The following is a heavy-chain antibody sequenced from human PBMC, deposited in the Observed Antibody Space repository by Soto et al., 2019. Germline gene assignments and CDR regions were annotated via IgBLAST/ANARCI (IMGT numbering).Heavy chain of an antibody. V-gene: IGHV3-30*18. D-gene: IGHD3-3*01. CDR1: GFTFSSYG. J-gene: IGHJ6*02. CDR3: AKDRSGGGYYDFWSGYYYYYYGMDV. CDR2: ISYDGSNK. Sequence: GGSLRLSCAASGFTFSSYGMHWVRQAPGKGLEWVAVISYDGSNKYYADPVKGRFTISRDNSKNTLYLQMNSLRAEDTAVYYCAKDRSGGGYYDFWSGYYYYYYGMDVWGQGTTVTV.